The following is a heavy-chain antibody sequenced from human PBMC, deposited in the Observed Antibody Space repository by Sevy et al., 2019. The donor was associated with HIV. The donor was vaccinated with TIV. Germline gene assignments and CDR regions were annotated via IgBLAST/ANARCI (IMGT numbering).Heavy chain of an antibody. V-gene: IGHV4-59*01. CDR3: ARDESNSPRVMNK. D-gene: IGHD2-21*01. J-gene: IGHJ4*02. Sequence: SETLSLTCTVSGGSISSYFWSWIRQPPGKGLEWIGNIYFTGTTHYHPSLKSRVTMSLDTSKSQFSLKLSSVTAADTAGYYCARDESNSPRVMNKWGQGTLVTVSS. CDR2: IYFTGTT. CDR1: GGSISSYF.